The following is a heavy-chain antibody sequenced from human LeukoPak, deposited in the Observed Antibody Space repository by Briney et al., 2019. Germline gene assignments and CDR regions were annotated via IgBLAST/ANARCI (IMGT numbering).Heavy chain of an antibody. J-gene: IGHJ4*02. CDR2: IYQTGST. D-gene: IGHD3-10*01. CDR1: GYSISSDNY. V-gene: IGHV4-38-2*02. Sequence: SETPSLTCTVSGYSISSDNYWGWIRQSPGKGLEWIGNIYQTGSTYYNPSLTSRVTISIDTSKNQFSLKLSSVTAADTAVYYCARDLSITMIRGVTFDYWGQGALVTVSS. CDR3: ARDLSITMIRGVTFDY.